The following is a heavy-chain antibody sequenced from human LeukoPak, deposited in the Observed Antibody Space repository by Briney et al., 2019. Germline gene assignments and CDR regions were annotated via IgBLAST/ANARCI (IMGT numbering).Heavy chain of an antibody. CDR3: ARDSGNWNALPNDDAFDI. V-gene: IGHV3-9*01. Sequence: GGSLRLSCAASGFTFDDYAMHWVRQAPGKGLEWVSGISWNSGSIGYADSVKGRFTISRDNAKNSLYLQMNSLRAEDTAVYYCARDSGNWNALPNDDAFDIWGQGTMVTVSS. J-gene: IGHJ3*02. CDR1: GFTFDDYA. CDR2: ISWNSGSI. D-gene: IGHD1-1*01.